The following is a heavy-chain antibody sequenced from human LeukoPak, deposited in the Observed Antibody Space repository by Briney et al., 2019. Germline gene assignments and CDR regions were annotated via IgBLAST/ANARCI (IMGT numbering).Heavy chain of an antibody. V-gene: IGHV1-69*04. D-gene: IGHD3-10*01. CDR1: GFTFSSYA. CDR2: IIPILGIA. CDR3: ARDLWFGEPGYYYYGMDV. Sequence: GGSLRLSCAASGFTFSSYAISWVRQAPGQGLEWMGRIIPILGIANYAQKFQGRVTITADKSTSTAYMELSSLRSEDTAVYYCARDLWFGEPGYYYYGMDVWGQGTTVTVSS. J-gene: IGHJ6*02.